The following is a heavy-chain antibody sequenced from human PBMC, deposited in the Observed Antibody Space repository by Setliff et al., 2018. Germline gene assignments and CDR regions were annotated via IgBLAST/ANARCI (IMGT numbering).Heavy chain of an antibody. V-gene: IGHV3-23*03. D-gene: IGHD1-7*01. CDR3: AKPRVELRWGFES. Sequence: GGSLRLSCAASGFTFPDYAMRWVRQAPGKGLEWVSTIYSGGRSTFYTDSVKGRFIIYRDSSKNTLYMQMNSLRAEDTAVYYCAKPRVELRWGFESWGQGTLVTVSS. J-gene: IGHJ4*02. CDR2: IYSGGRST. CDR1: GFTFPDYA.